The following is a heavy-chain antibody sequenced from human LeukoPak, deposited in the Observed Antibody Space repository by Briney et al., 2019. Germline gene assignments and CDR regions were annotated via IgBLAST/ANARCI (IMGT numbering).Heavy chain of an antibody. J-gene: IGHJ6*02. Sequence: SETLSLTCTVSGGSISSSSYYWGWIRQPPGKGLEWIGSIYYSGSTYYNPSLKSRVTISVDTSKNQFSLKLSSVTAADTAVYYCATTYYDILTDYYYGVDVWGQGTTVTVSS. CDR2: IYYSGST. D-gene: IGHD3-9*01. V-gene: IGHV4-39*07. CDR3: ATTYYDILTDYYYGVDV. CDR1: GGSISSSSYY.